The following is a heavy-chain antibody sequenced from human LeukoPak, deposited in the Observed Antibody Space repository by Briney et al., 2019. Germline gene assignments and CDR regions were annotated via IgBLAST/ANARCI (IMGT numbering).Heavy chain of an antibody. D-gene: IGHD3-22*01. CDR2: IYYSGST. J-gene: IGHJ4*02. Sequence: SETLSLTCTVSGGSISSGDYYCSWIRQPPGKGLEWIGYIYYSGSTYYNPSLKSRVTISVDTSKNQFSLKLSSVTAADTAVYYCASRYYDSDGSDYWGQGTLVTVSS. V-gene: IGHV4-30-4*01. CDR3: ASRYYDSDGSDY. CDR1: GGSISSGDYY.